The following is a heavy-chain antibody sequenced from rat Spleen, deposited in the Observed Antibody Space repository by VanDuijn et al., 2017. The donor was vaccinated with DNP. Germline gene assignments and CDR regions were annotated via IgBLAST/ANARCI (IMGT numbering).Heavy chain of an antibody. V-gene: IGHV5S10*01. CDR2: ITYDGGSRT. D-gene: IGHD1-12*01. CDR1: GFTFSNYY. CDR3: TTLNFYASLAEYFDY. J-gene: IGHJ2*01. Sequence: EVQLVESGGDLIQPGRSLKLSCAASGFTFSNYYMAWVRQAPRKGLEWVTYITYDGGSRTYYRDSVKGRFTVSRDNAKSTLYLQMDSLTSEDTATYYCTTLNFYASLAEYFDYWGQGVMVTVSS.